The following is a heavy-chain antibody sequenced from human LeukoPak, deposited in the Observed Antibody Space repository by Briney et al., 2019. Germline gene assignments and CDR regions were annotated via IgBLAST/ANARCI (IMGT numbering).Heavy chain of an antibody. CDR1: GYTFTSYY. V-gene: IGHV1-46*01. J-gene: IGHJ4*02. CDR2: INPSGGST. D-gene: IGHD1-26*01. CDR3: ARVGFSGSYHGGFDY. Sequence: ASVKVSCKASGYTFTSYYMHWVRQAPGQGLEWMGIINPSGGSTSYAQKFQGRVTMTRDTSTGTVYMELSSLRSEDTAVYYCARVGFSGSYHGGFDYWGQGTLVTVSS.